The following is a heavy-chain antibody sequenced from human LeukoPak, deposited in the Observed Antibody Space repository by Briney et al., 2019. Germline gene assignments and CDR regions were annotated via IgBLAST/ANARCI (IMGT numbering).Heavy chain of an antibody. J-gene: IGHJ4*02. CDR3: ARGYSYGYFDS. CDR1: GGSVSSGGYY. Sequence: SETLSLTCTVSGGSVSSGGYYWTWIRQDPGKGLEWIGYIYYTGSTYYNPSLRSRVTISVDTSKNQFSLKLSSVTAADTAVYFCARGYSYGYFDSWGQGTLVTVSS. CDR2: IYYTGST. D-gene: IGHD5-18*01. V-gene: IGHV4-31*03.